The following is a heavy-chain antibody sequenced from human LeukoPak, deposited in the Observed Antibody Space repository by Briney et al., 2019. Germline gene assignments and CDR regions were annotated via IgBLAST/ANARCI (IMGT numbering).Heavy chain of an antibody. CDR1: GGSVTSGNYY. J-gene: IGHJ4*02. CDR2: IYTNGGA. CDR3: AREPPGY. V-gene: IGHV4-61*02. Sequence: SQTLTLTCTVSGGSVTSGNYYWNWIRQPAGKGPEWIGRIYTNGGASYNPSLKSRVTISIDASKNQFSLKLSSVTAADTAVYYCAREPPGYWGQGILVTVSS.